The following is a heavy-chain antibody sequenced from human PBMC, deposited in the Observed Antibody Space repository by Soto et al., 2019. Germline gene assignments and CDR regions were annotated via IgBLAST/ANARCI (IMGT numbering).Heavy chain of an antibody. CDR1: GGSISSGGYY. V-gene: IGHV4-31*03. J-gene: IGHJ5*02. CDR3: ARSVDP. CDR2: IYYSGTT. Sequence: PSETLSLTCTVSGGSISSGGYYWSWVRQHPGKGLEWIGYIYYSGTTYYNPSLRSRVTISVDTSKNQFSLRLTSVTAADTAVYYCARSVDPWGQGTLVTVSS.